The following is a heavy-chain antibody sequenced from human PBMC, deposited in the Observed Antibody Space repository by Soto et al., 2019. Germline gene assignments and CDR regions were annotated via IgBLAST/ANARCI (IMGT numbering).Heavy chain of an antibody. CDR2: ITDSGRTT. CDR3: AKKACSSSSCYGGHFDY. Sequence: PGGSLRLSCAASGFTFSNYAMSWVRQAPGQGLEWVSIITDSGRTTYYADSVKGRFTISRDNSKNKLNLQINIQRAEDTAVYYCAKKACSSSSCYGGHFDYWGQGTLVTVSS. J-gene: IGHJ4*02. CDR1: GFTFSNYA. D-gene: IGHD2-2*01. V-gene: IGHV3-23*01.